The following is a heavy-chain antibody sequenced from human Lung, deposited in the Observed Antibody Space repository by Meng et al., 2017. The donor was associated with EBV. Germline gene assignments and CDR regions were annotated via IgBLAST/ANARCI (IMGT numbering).Heavy chain of an antibody. CDR2: IDDSGST. CDR3: ARGKQDAWELLAY. CDR1: GVSISSNIR. J-gene: IGHJ4*02. V-gene: IGHV4-4*02. D-gene: IGHD1-26*01. Sequence: VRRQVSGPGLVKPSGTLSLTCGVSGVSISSNIRWTWVRQPPGKGLEWIGDIDDSGSTNYNPSLNSRISISLDKSKNHFSLKVNSVTAADTAVYYCARGKQDAWELLAYWGQGALVTVSS.